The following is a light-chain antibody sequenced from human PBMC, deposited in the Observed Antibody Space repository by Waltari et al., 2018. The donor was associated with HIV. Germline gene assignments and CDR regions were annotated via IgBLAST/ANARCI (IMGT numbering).Light chain of an antibody. CDR1: SSNIGAGYA. CDR2: GNS. V-gene: IGLV1-40*01. CDR3: QSYDSSLSGWV. Sequence: QSVLTQPPSVSAAPGQRVAIPCTGSSSNIGAGYAVHWYQQPPGTAPKLLIHGNSNRPSGVPDRFSGSKSGTSASLAITGLQAEDEADYYCQSYDSSLSGWVFGGGTKLTVL. J-gene: IGLJ3*02.